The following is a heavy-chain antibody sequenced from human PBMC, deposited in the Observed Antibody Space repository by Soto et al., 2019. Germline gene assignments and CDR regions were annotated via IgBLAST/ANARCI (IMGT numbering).Heavy chain of an antibody. CDR2: ITGSGSST. D-gene: IGHD3-3*01. CDR1: GFTFSSYA. CDR3: ASGKDDLMIFDPNWFDP. J-gene: IGHJ5*02. V-gene: IGHV3-23*01. Sequence: GGSLRLSCAASGFTFSSYAMSWVRQAPGKGLEWVSAITGSGSSTYYADSVKGRFTISRDNSKNTLYLQMNSLRAEDTAVYYCASGKDDLMIFDPNWFDPWGQGTLVTVSS.